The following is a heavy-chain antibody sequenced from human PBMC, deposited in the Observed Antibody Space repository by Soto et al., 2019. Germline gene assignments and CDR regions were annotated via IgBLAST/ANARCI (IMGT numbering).Heavy chain of an antibody. Sequence: GGSLRLSCAASGFAFSSHGMHWVRQAPGKGLEWVAVIVREGSEKHYADSVKGRFTISRDNAKNSLYLQMNSLRAEDTAVYYCAKNVWGITIFGGMDVWGQGTTVTVSS. V-gene: IGHV3-33*06. CDR2: IVREGSEK. CDR3: AKNVWGITIFGGMDV. D-gene: IGHD3-9*01. CDR1: GFAFSSHG. J-gene: IGHJ6*02.